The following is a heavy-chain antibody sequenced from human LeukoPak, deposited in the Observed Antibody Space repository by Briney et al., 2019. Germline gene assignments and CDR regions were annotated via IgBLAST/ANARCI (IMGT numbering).Heavy chain of an antibody. CDR3: GRDFDGYYYSAYYVDY. CDR2: INPDGNKK. J-gene: IGHJ4*02. D-gene: IGHD5-24*01. CDR1: GLTFSSSW. Sequence: GGSLRLSCAVSGLTFSSSWMDWVRQAPGKGLEWVASINPDGNKKYSADSVKGRFTISRDNAENSLYLQMNTLRTEDTAVYYCGRDFDGYYYSAYYVDYWGQGTLVTVSS. V-gene: IGHV3-7*03.